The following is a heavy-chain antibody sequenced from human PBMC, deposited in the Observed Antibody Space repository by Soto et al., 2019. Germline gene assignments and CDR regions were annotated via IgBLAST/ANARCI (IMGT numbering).Heavy chain of an antibody. Sequence: ASVKVSCKASGYSFTSYAMHWVRQAPGQRLEWMGWINAGNGNTKYSQKFQGRVTITRDTSASTAYMELSRLRSDDTAVYYCAREPVCPQGNHGVDYGGQGTTVRVPS. D-gene: IGHD6-13*01. CDR3: AREPVCPQGNHGVDY. CDR2: INAGNGNT. V-gene: IGHV1-3*01. CDR1: GYSFTSYA. J-gene: IGHJ6*02.